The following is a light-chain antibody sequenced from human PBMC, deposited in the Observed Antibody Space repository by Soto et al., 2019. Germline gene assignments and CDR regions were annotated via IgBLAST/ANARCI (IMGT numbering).Light chain of an antibody. Sequence: EIVMTQSPATLSVSPGERAKLSCRYSQSVSGNLAWYQQKPGQAPRVLMFDASIRVPTTPARFSGSVSGTEFTLTISSLESEDFAVYFCQQYGDRPRTFGQGTKVDIK. CDR3: QQYGDRPRT. V-gene: IGKV3-15*01. CDR2: DAS. J-gene: IGKJ1*01. CDR1: QSVSGN.